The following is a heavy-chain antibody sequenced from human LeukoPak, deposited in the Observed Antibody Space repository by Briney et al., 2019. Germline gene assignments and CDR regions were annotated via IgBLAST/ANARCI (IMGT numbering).Heavy chain of an antibody. D-gene: IGHD3-10*01. J-gene: IGHJ2*01. CDR3: AKTNLTFLRFGVSWYFDL. V-gene: IGHV3-23*01. Sequence: GGTLRLSCAASGFTFSSYGMSWVRQAPGKGLEWVSGISSIDGSTYYADSVKGRFTVSRDNSKNTLYLQMNSLRAEDTAVYYCAKTNLTFLRFGVSWYFDLWGRGTLVTFSS. CDR1: GFTFSSYG. CDR2: ISSIDGST.